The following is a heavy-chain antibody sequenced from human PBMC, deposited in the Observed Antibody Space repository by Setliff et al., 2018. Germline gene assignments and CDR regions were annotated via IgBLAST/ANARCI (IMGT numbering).Heavy chain of an antibody. CDR1: GFTFSTYW. D-gene: IGHD6-13*01. CDR2: INSDGSTT. Sequence: GGSLRLSCAASGFTFSTYWMHWVRQAPGKGLVWVSRINSDGSTTSYADSVKGRFTISRDNTKNTLYLQMNSPRAEDTAVYYCVSWLYYYYYGVDVWGQGTTVTVSS. J-gene: IGHJ6*02. CDR3: VSWLYYYYYGVDV. V-gene: IGHV3-74*01.